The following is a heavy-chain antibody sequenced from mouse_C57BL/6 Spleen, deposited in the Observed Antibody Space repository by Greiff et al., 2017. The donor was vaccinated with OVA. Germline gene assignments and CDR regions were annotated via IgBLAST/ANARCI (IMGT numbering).Heavy chain of an antibody. CDR1: GYTFTTYP. CDR3: ARGDDYDGYAMDY. V-gene: IGHV1-47*01. Sequence: VQGVESGAELVKPGASVKMSCKASGYTFTTYPIEWMKQNHGKSLEWIGNFHPYNDDTKYNEKFKGKATLTVEKSSSTVYLELSRLTSDDSAVYYCARGDDYDGYAMDYWGQGTSVTVSS. CDR2: FHPYNDDT. D-gene: IGHD2-4*01. J-gene: IGHJ4*01.